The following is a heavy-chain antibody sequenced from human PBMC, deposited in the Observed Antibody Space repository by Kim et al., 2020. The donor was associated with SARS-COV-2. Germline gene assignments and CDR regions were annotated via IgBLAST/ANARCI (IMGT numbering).Heavy chain of an antibody. Sequence: SETLSLTCTVSGGSISSSSYYWGWIRQPPGKGLEWIGSIYYSGSTYYNPSLNSRVTISVDTSKNQFSLKLSSVTAADTAVYYCARRVNPSKGSYYKYYYYYYGMDVWGQGTTVTVSS. CDR3: ARRVNPSKGSYYKYYYYYYGMDV. J-gene: IGHJ6*02. CDR1: GGSISSSSYY. V-gene: IGHV4-39*01. CDR2: IYYSGST. D-gene: IGHD3-10*01.